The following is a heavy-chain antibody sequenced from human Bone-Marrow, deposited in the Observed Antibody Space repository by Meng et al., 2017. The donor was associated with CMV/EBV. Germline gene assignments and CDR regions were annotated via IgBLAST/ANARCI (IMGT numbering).Heavy chain of an antibody. Sequence: SETLSLTCAVYGGSFSGYYWSWIRQPPGKGLEWIGSIYHSGSTYYNPSLKSRVTISVDPSKNQFSLKLSSVTAADTAVYYCAREHLFKGRTIFGVVVTPIHYGMDVWGQGTTVTVSS. CDR1: GGSFSGYY. CDR3: AREHLFKGRTIFGVVVTPIHYGMDV. D-gene: IGHD3-3*01. J-gene: IGHJ6*02. CDR2: IYHSGST. V-gene: IGHV4-34*01.